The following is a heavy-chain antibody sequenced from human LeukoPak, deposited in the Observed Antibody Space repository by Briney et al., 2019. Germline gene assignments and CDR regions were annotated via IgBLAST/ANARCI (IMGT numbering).Heavy chain of an antibody. CDR2: IYTSGGT. CDR1: GGSIYSYY. V-gene: IGHV4-4*07. J-gene: IGHJ3*02. Sequence: SETLSLTCTVSGGSIYSYYWSWIRQPAGEGLEWIGRIYTSGGTNYNPSLKSRVTMSVDTSKNQFSLKLSSVTAADTAVYYCARDRQHGSGSCSAFDIWGQGTMVTVSS. CDR3: ARDRQHGSGSCSAFDI. D-gene: IGHD3-10*01.